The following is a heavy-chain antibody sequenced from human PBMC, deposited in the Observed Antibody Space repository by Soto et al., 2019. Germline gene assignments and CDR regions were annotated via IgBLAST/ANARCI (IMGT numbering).Heavy chain of an antibody. CDR1: GFTFSSYE. D-gene: IGHD3-22*01. V-gene: IGHV3-48*03. CDR2: ISSSGSTI. CDR3: ARDTRYYDSSGYYYGGYGMDV. J-gene: IGHJ6*02. Sequence: PGGSLRLSCAASGFTFSSYEMNWVRQAPGKGLEWVSYISSSGSTIYYADSVKGRFTISRDNAKNSLYLQMNSLRAEDTAVYYCARDTRYYDSSGYYYGGYGMDVWGQGTTVTVSS.